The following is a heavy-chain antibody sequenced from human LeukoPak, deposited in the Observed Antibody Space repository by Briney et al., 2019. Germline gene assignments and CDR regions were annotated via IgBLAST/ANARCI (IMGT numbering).Heavy chain of an antibody. V-gene: IGHV5-51*01. D-gene: IGHD1-1*01. Sequence: GVSLRISCKGSGYTFTTYWIAWVRQMPGKGLEWMGIIYPGDSDTRYSPPFQGQITISADKSINTAYLQWNSLRASDTAMYYCARRLTTEETFDYWGQGTLVTVSS. CDR1: GYTFTTYW. CDR3: ARRLTTEETFDY. J-gene: IGHJ4*02. CDR2: IYPGDSDT.